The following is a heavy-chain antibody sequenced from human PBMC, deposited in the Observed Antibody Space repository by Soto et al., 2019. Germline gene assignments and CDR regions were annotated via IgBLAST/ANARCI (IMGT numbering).Heavy chain of an antibody. Sequence: SETLSLTCTVSGGSISSYYWSWIRQPPGKGLEWIGYIYYTGTTTYNPSIKSRVTISVDSSKNQFSLNLTSVSAADTAVYYCAILGGFYQSLDSWGQGNLVTVSS. D-gene: IGHD3-22*01. CDR1: GGSISSYY. CDR3: AILGGFYQSLDS. CDR2: IYYTGTT. J-gene: IGHJ5*01. V-gene: IGHV4-59*08.